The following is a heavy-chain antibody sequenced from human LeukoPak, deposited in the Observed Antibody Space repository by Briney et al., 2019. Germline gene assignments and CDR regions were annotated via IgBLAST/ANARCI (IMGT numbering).Heavy chain of an antibody. D-gene: IGHD3-10*01. Sequence: PSETLSLTCTVSGGSISSSSYYWGWLRQPPGKGLEWIGSIYYSGSTYYNPSLKSRVTISVDTSKNQFSLKLSSVTAADTAVYYCARVARYYYGSGSYYRIDYWGQGTLVTVSS. J-gene: IGHJ4*02. V-gene: IGHV4-39*01. CDR2: IYYSGST. CDR3: ARVARYYYGSGSYYRIDY. CDR1: GGSISSSSYY.